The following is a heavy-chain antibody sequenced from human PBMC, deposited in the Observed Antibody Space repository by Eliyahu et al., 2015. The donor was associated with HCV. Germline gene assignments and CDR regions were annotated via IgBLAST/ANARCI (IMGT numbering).Heavy chain of an antibody. CDR2: IYYSGXT. CDR1: GGXISSYY. J-gene: IGHJ4*02. Sequence: QVQLQESGPGLVKPSETLSLTXTXSGGXISSYYWXWIRQPPGKGLXXIGYIYYSGXTNYNPSLKSRVTISVDTSKNQFSLKLSSVTAADTAVYYCAREDDYSNYFDYWGQGTLVTVSS. CDR3: AREDDYSNYFDY. V-gene: IGHV4-59*01. D-gene: IGHD4-11*01.